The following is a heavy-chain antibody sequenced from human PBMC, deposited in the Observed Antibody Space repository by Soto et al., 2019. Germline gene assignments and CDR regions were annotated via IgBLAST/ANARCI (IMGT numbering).Heavy chain of an antibody. CDR3: ARFARSSGYVDF. CDR1: GGTFSSYA. Sequence: QLQLVQSGAEVKKPGSSVKVSCKVSGGTFSSYAISWVRQAPGQGLEWMGGIIPMFGTANYAQKFHGRVTIIADESTSTVYMELSSLRSEDTAVYFCARFARSSGYVDFWGQGTLVTVSS. CDR2: IIPMFGTA. V-gene: IGHV1-69*01. D-gene: IGHD6-19*01. J-gene: IGHJ4*02.